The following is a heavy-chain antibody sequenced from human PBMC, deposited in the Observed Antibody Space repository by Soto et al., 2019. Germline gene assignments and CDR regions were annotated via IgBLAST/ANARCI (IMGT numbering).Heavy chain of an antibody. V-gene: IGHV3-21*01. Sequence: GGSLRLSCAASGFTFSSYSMNWVRQAPGKGLEWASSISSSSSYIYYADSVKGRFTISRDNAKNSLYLQMNSLRAEDTAVYYCASHLGELSLSYFDYWGQGTLVTVSS. J-gene: IGHJ4*02. D-gene: IGHD3-16*02. CDR2: ISSSSSYI. CDR3: ASHLGELSLSYFDY. CDR1: GFTFSSYS.